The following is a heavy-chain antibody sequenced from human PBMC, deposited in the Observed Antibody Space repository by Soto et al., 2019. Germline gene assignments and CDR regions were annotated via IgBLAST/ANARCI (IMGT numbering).Heavy chain of an antibody. CDR3: AKDSVTNNRIYDPFDI. Sequence: GSLRLSCATSGFTFNGYAVSWVRKAPGKGLEWVSSIGSRTHYADSVKGRFTISRDNSKNTLYLQMNSLRAEDTAVYYCAKDSVTNNRIYDPFDIWGQGTMVTVSS. CDR2: IGSRT. V-gene: IGHV3-23*01. CDR1: GFTFNGYA. J-gene: IGHJ3*02. D-gene: IGHD3-3*02.